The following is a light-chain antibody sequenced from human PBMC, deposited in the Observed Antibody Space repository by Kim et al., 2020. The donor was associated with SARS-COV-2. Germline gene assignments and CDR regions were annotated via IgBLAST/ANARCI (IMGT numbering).Light chain of an antibody. J-gene: IGKJ4*01. CDR2: DAT. CDR1: QSVSSY. V-gene: IGKV3-11*01. Sequence: EIVLTQTPAPLSLSPGERATLSCWASQSVSSYLAWYQQKPGQAPRLLIYDATNRAAGIPARFSGSESRTEFTLTISSLEPEDAAVYYCQQRGGWPLTFGGGTKVDIK. CDR3: QQRGGWPLT.